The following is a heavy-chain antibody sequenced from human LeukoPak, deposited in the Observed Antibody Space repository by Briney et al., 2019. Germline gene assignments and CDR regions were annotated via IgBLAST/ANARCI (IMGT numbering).Heavy chain of an antibody. CDR2: IYYSGST. Sequence: SETLSLTCTVSGGSVSSGSYYWSWIRQPPGKGLEWIGYIYYSGSTNYNPSLKSRVTISVDTSKNQFSLKLSSMTAADTAVYYCARARDSSGYYNPHFDYWGQGTLVTVSS. J-gene: IGHJ4*02. CDR3: ARARDSSGYYNPHFDY. D-gene: IGHD3-22*01. V-gene: IGHV4-61*01. CDR1: GGSVSSGSYY.